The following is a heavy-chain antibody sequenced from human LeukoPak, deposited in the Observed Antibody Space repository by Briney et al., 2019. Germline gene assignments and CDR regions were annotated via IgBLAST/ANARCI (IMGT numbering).Heavy chain of an antibody. CDR1: GFTFSNAW. CDR3: TTDFFEVTTMIVVVREV. Sequence: GGSLRLSCAASGFTFSNAWMSWVRQAPGKGLEWVGRIKSKTDGGTTDYAAPVKGRFTISRDDSKNTLYLQMNSLKTEDTAVYYCTTDFFEVTTMIVVVREVWGQGTLVTVSS. CDR2: IKSKTDGGTT. J-gene: IGHJ4*02. V-gene: IGHV3-15*01. D-gene: IGHD3-22*01.